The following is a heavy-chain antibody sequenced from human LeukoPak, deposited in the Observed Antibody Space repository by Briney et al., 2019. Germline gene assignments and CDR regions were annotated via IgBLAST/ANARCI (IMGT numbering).Heavy chain of an antibody. CDR3: ARLPKSVIAVAGSSEGIDAFDI. CDR2: INPNSGGT. J-gene: IGHJ3*02. V-gene: IGHV1-2*02. D-gene: IGHD6-19*01. CDR1: GYTFTSYY. Sequence: ASVKVSCKASGYTFTSYYMHWVRQAPGQGLEWMGWINPNSGGTNYAQKFQGRVTMTRDTSISTAYMELSRLRSDDTAVYYCARLPKSVIAVAGSSEGIDAFDIWGQGTMVTVSS.